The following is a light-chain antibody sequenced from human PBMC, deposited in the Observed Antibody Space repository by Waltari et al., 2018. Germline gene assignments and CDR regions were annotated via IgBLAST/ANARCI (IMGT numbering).Light chain of an antibody. CDR1: QSVSSSY. Sequence: EIVLTQSPGSMSLSPAERATLSCRASQSVSSSYVAWYQHKPGQAPRLLIYSTSSRATGIPDRFIGSGSGTDFTLTISRLEPEDFAMYYCQQFGDSPPSWTFGQGTKVEIK. V-gene: IGKV3-20*01. CDR3: QQFGDSPPSWT. CDR2: STS. J-gene: IGKJ1*01.